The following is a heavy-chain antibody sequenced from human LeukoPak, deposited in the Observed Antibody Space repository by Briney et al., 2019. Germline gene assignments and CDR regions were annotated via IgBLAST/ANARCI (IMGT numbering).Heavy chain of an antibody. J-gene: IGHJ4*02. CDR1: GYTFTSYD. CDR2: MNPNSGNT. Sequence: ASVKVSCKASGYTFTSYDINWVRQATGQGLEWMGWMNPNSGNTNYAQKLQGRVTMTTDTSTSTAYMELRSLRSDDTAVYYCARAAGLIGGYYYDSSGDYWGQGTLVTVSS. V-gene: IGHV1-18*01. CDR3: ARAAGLIGGYYYDSSGDY. D-gene: IGHD3-22*01.